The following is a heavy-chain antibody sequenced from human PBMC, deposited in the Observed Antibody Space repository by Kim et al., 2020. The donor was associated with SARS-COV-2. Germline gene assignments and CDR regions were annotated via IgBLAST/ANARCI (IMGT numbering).Heavy chain of an antibody. CDR2: IFDSGTTI. CDR3: ARGATSIPVTC. V-gene: IGHV3-48*03. Sequence: GGSLRLSCAASGFTFSSYEMNWVRQAPGKGLEWVAYIFDSGTTIYYADSVRGRFTISRDNDKNSLYLQMNSLRAEDTAVYYCARGATSIPVTCWGLGTL. D-gene: IGHD1-26*01. J-gene: IGHJ4*02. CDR1: GFTFSSYE.